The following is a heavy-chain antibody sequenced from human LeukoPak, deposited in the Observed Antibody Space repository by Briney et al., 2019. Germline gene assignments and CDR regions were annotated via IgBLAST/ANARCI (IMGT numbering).Heavy chain of an antibody. CDR1: GYSISSGYY. Sequence: SETLSLTCVVSGYSISSGYYWGWIRQPPGKGLEWNGSFSHSGSTYYNPSLKSRVTISLDTSKNQFSLKLSSVTAADTAIYYCARTDYYYFDYWGQGTLVTVSS. J-gene: IGHJ4*02. CDR3: ARTDYYYFDY. CDR2: FSHSGST. V-gene: IGHV4-38-2*01. D-gene: IGHD3-9*01.